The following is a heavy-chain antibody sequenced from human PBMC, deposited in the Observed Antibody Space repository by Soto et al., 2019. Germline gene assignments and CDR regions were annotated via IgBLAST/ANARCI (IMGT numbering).Heavy chain of an antibody. Sequence: SETLSLTSTVSGGSISSNSYCWGWIRQPPGKGLEWIGNIHYTGSTYYNPSLKSRVTISVDTSKNQFSLKLSSVTAADTAVYYCARQSEYYYASGRAAPLYGMDVWGQGTTVTVSS. J-gene: IGHJ6*02. CDR2: IHYTGST. D-gene: IGHD3-10*01. CDR3: ARQSEYYYASGRAAPLYGMDV. CDR1: GGSISSNSYC. V-gene: IGHV4-39*01.